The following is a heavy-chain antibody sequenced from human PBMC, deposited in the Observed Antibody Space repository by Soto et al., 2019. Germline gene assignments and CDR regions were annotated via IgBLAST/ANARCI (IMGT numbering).Heavy chain of an antibody. CDR3: ARDEWNYGDYVNALDS. D-gene: IGHD4-17*01. CDR2: ISSSSSTI. CDR1: GFTFSSYS. Sequence: EVQLVESGGGLVQPGGSLRLSCAASGFTFSSYSRNWVRQAPGQGLEGVSYISSSSSTIYYADSVKGRFTISRDNAKNSLYLQMNSRRAEDTAVDYCARDEWNYGDYVNALDSLGQGTMVTVSS. J-gene: IGHJ3*02. V-gene: IGHV3-48*01.